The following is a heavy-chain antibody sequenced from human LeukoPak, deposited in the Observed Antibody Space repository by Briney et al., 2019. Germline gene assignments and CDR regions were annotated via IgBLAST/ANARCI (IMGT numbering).Heavy chain of an antibody. Sequence: GGSLGLSCVASGFPFSSYWMTWVRQAPGKGLEWVANIKQDGSKKSYVDSVRGRFTISRDNAKNSLYLQMNSLRAEDTAIYYCTRVGYIDEGIDYWGQGTLVTVSS. J-gene: IGHJ4*02. CDR3: TRVGYIDEGIDY. CDR2: IKQDGSKK. D-gene: IGHD5-24*01. V-gene: IGHV3-7*04. CDR1: GFPFSSYW.